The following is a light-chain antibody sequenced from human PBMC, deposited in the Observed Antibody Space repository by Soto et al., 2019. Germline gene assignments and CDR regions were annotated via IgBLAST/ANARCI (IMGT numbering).Light chain of an antibody. CDR1: QSFGSDS. CDR3: QHYGTSHLT. V-gene: IGKV3-20*01. J-gene: IGKJ4*01. Sequence: DIVLTQSPDTLSLSPGERATLSCRASQSFGSDSLAWYQQKPGQAPRLLMSGPSTRATGIPDRFTGTGSGRRLGLTITRLEPEDSAVYYCQHYGTSHLTVGGRTKVDIK. CDR2: GPS.